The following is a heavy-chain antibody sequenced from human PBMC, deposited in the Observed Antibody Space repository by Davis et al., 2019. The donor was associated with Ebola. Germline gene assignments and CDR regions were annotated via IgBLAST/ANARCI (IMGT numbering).Heavy chain of an antibody. CDR1: GGSISSYY. V-gene: IGHV4-39*07. CDR2: IYYSGST. D-gene: IGHD3-22*01. Sequence: MPSETLSLTCTVSGGSISSYYWGWIRQPPGKGLEWIGSIYYSGSTDYNPSLDSRVTISVDTSNSRFSLMLKSLTAADTAVYYCARVRYYYDNSALMYWGPGILVTVSS. CDR3: ARVRYYYDNSALMY. J-gene: IGHJ4*02.